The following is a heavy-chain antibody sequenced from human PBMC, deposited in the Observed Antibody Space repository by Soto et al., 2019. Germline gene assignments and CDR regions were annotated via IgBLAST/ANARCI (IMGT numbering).Heavy chain of an antibody. V-gene: IGHV3-23*01. J-gene: IGHJ4*02. CDR2: ISGSGGST. Sequence: EVQLLESGGGLVQPGGSLRLSCAASGFTFSSYAMSWVRQAPGKGLEWVSAISGSGGSTYYEDSVKGRFTISRDNSKNTLYLQRNSLRAEDTAVYYCAKVGYSSGGHSFDYGGQGTLVTVSS. D-gene: IGHD6-19*01. CDR1: GFTFSSYA. CDR3: AKVGYSSGGHSFDY.